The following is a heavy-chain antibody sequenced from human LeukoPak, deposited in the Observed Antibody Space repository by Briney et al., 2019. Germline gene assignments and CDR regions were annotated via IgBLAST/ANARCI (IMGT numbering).Heavy chain of an antibody. CDR2: ISGSGDST. CDR3: AKAITMVRGVIY. V-gene: IGHV3-23*01. D-gene: IGHD3-10*01. J-gene: IGHJ4*02. Sequence: PGGSLRLSCAASGFTFSSYAMSWVRQAPGKGLEWVSAISGSGDSTYYADSVKGRFTISRDNSKNTLYLQMNSLRAEDTAVYYCAKAITMVRGVIYWGQGTLVTVSS. CDR1: GFTFSSYA.